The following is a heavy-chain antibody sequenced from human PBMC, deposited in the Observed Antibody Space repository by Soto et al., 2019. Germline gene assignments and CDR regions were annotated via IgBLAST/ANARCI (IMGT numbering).Heavy chain of an antibody. V-gene: IGHV4-34*01. Sequence: PSETLSLTCGVYGGSFRSYYWIWVRQPPGKGLEWIGEVNHSGEATYNPSLQSRVTISLDTSNNHFSLKMTSLTASDTALYFCTRVERFPRSCFDLWGQGIQVTVSS. CDR2: VNHSGEA. CDR3: TRVERFPRSCFDL. D-gene: IGHD6-13*01. CDR1: GGSFRSYY. J-gene: IGHJ5*02.